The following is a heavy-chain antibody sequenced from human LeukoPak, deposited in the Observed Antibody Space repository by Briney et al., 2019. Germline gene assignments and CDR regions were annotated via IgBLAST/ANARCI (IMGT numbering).Heavy chain of an antibody. J-gene: IGHJ3*02. CDR1: GFTFGDYA. D-gene: IGHD3-22*01. Sequence: PGGSLRLSCTASGFTFGDYAMGWFRQAPGKGLEWVGFIRSKAYGGATEYAASVKGRFTISRADSKSIAYLQMNSLKTEDTAVYYCTRAFSYYYDSSDAFDIWGQGTMVTVSS. CDR3: TRAFSYYYDSSDAFDI. V-gene: IGHV3-49*03. CDR2: IRSKAYGGAT.